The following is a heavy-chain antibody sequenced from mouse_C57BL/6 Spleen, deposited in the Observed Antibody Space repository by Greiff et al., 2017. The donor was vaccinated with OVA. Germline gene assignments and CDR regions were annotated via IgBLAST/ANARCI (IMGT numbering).Heavy chain of an antibody. V-gene: IGHV3-6*01. J-gene: IGHJ2*01. CDR1: GYSITSGYY. CDR2: ISYDGSN. Sequence: EVHLVESGPGLVKPSQSLSLTCSVTGYSITSGYYWNWLRQFPGNKLEWMGYISYDGSNNYNPSLKNRISITRDTSKNQFFLKLNSVTTEDTATYYCAYGNYFYFDYWGQGTTLTVSS. CDR3: AYGNYFYFDY. D-gene: IGHD2-1*01.